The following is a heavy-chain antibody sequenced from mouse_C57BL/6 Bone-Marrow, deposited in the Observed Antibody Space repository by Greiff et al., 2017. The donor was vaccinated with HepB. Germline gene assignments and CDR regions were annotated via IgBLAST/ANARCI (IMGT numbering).Heavy chain of an antibody. D-gene: IGHD1-1*01. J-gene: IGHJ3*01. V-gene: IGHV1-50*01. CDR2: IDPSDSYT. CDR1: GYTFTSYW. CDR3: ARGRCEAY. Sequence: QVQLQQPGAELVKPGASVKLSCKASGYTFTSYWMQWVKQRPGQGLEWIGEIDPSDSYTNYNQKFKGKATLTVDTSSSTAYMQLSSLTSEDSAVYYCARGRCEAYWGQGTLVTVSA.